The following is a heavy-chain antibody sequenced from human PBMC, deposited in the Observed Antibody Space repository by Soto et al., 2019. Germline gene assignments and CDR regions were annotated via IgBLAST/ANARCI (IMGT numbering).Heavy chain of an antibody. V-gene: IGHV1-8*01. Sequence: ASVTVSCKASGYTFTSYDINWVRQATGQGLEWMGWMNPNSGNTGYAQKFQGRVTMTRNTSISTAYMELSSLRSEDTAVYYCAVLLWFGERLFDYWGQGTLVTVSS. CDR1: GYTFTSYD. J-gene: IGHJ4*02. D-gene: IGHD3-10*01. CDR2: MNPNSGNT. CDR3: AVLLWFGERLFDY.